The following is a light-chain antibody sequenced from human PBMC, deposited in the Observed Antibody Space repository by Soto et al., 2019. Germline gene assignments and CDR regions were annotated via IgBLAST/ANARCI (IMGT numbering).Light chain of an antibody. V-gene: IGKV1-5*03. CDR3: QQYHGYYT. CDR1: QDINIY. J-gene: IGKJ2*01. CDR2: QAS. Sequence: DVQMTQSPSTLSASFGDRVNITCRASQDINIYLAWYQQKPGKPPRLLVYQASNLESGVPSRFSGSGSGTQFTLTIDSLQPDDLATYYCQQYHGYYTFGQGTKLEI.